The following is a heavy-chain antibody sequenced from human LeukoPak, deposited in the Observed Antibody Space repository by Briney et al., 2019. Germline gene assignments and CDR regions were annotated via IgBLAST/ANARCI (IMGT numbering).Heavy chain of an antibody. V-gene: IGHV4-34*01. D-gene: IGHD6-6*01. CDR3: ASFDSSSSFDY. CDR1: GGSISSYY. CDR2: INHSGST. J-gene: IGHJ4*02. Sequence: SETLSLTCTVSGGSISSYYWSWIRQPPGKGLEWIGEINHSGSTNYNPSLKSRVTISVDTSKNQFSLKLGSVTAADTAVYYCASFDSSSSFDYWGQGTLVTVSS.